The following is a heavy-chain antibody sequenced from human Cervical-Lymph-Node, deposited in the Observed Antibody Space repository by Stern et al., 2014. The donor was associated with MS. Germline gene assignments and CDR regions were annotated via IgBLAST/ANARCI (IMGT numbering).Heavy chain of an antibody. CDR2: ISFDGSKK. D-gene: IGHD6-19*01. J-gene: IGHJ4*02. CDR1: GFTFSTYG. Sequence: MQLVESGGGVVQPGKSLRLSCAASGFTFSTYGMHWVRQAPGKGLEWVTFISFDGSKKYFADAVKGRFATSRDNSKDPLQLEMNSLRVDDTAVYYCAKAPIAMVGSYLDSWGQGTLVIVSS. CDR3: AKAPIAMVGSYLDS. V-gene: IGHV3-30*18.